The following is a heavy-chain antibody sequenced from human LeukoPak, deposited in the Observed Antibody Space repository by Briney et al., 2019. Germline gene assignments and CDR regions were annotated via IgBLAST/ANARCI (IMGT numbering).Heavy chain of an antibody. D-gene: IGHD2-21*01. CDR3: ARPSYCVADNCGYWLDP. CDR2: INPQGDIT. CDR1: GYTFTKYL. J-gene: IGHJ5*02. Sequence: ASVKVSCKTSGYTFTKYLIHWVRQAPGQRLEWMGTINPQGDITNYAQRFQGRITLTEDTPTSTVYMEVSSLTSEDTAVYYCARPSYCVADNCGYWLDPWGPGTLVTVSS. V-gene: IGHV1-46*01.